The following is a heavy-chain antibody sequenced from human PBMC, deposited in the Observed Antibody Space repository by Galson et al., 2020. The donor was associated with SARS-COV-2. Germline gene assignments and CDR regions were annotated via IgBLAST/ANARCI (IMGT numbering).Heavy chain of an antibody. J-gene: IGHJ4*02. Sequence: GESLKISCAVSGFSLKTYNINWVRQTQGRGLEWVSSISSSASGSKRWYTDSVMGRFTISRNSAENSVFLDMDNLRDEDTALYYCSRSSPSGTGDYWGKGTLVTVSA. V-gene: IGHV3-21*01. CDR3: SRSSPSGTGDY. CDR1: GFSLKTYN. CDR2: ISSSASGSKR. D-gene: IGHD3-10*01.